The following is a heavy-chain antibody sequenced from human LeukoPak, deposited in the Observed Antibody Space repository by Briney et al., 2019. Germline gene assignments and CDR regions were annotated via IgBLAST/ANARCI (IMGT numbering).Heavy chain of an antibody. CDR2: IYTSGST. Sequence: PSETLSLTCTVSGGSISSYYWSWIRQPAGKGLEWIGRIYTSGSTNYNPSLKSRVTISVDTSKNQFSLKLSSVTAADTAVYYCARDRSIAVAGNYYMDVWGKGTTVTISS. CDR3: ARDRSIAVAGNYYMDV. V-gene: IGHV4-4*07. D-gene: IGHD6-19*01. CDR1: GGSISSYY. J-gene: IGHJ6*03.